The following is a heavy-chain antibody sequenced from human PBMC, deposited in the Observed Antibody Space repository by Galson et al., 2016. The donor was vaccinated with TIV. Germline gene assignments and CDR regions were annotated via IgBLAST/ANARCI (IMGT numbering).Heavy chain of an antibody. D-gene: IGHD2/OR15-2a*01. CDR2: FDPEVSKT. CDR1: GYTLSEIA. V-gene: IGHV1-24*01. J-gene: IGHJ4*02. Sequence: SVKVSCKVSGYTLSEIAMHWVRQAPGKGLEWMGGFDPEVSKTVYAQKFQGRVTMTADTYRDTAYMELDSLRIEDTAVYYCATVAWFPGLSLDNWGQGTLVTVSS. CDR3: ATVAWFPGLSLDN.